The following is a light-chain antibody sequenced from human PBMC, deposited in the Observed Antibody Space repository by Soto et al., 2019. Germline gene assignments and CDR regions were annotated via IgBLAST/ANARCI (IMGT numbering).Light chain of an antibody. CDR1: SSDVGGYNY. J-gene: IGLJ2*01. CDR3: CSYAGSYTLV. CDR2: DVS. Sequence: ALTQPRSVSGSPGQSVTISCTGTSSDVGGYNYVSWYQQHPGKAPKLMIYDVSKRPSGVPDRFSGSKSGNTASLTISWLQAEDEADYYCCSYAGSYTLVFGGGTKLTVL. V-gene: IGLV2-11*01.